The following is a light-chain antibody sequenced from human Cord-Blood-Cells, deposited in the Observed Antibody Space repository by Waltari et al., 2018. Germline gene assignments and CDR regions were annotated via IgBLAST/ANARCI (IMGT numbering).Light chain of an antibody. V-gene: IGKV4-1*01. CDR3: QQYYSTPFT. CDR2: WAS. CDR1: QSVLYSSNNKNY. J-gene: IGKJ4*01. Sequence: DIVMTQSPESLAVSLGERATINCTPSQSVLYSSNNKNYLAWYQQKPGQPPKLLIYWASTRESGVPDRFSGSGSGTDFTLTISSLQAEDVAVYYCQQYYSTPFTFGGGTKVEIK.